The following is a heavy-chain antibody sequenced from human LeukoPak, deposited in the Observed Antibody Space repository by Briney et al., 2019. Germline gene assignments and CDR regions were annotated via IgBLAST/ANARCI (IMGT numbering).Heavy chain of an antibody. J-gene: IGHJ3*01. D-gene: IGHD3-22*01. CDR2: IFHTGSV. Sequence: SETLSLTCGVSGYSISGGYYWGWIRQSPGKGLEWIATIFHTGSVYHNPSLKSRVILSVDTSKNQFSLILTSVTAADTAVYYCVRMGVSYYYDSSTYYPVAFDVWGQGTMVTVSS. CDR3: VRMGVSYYYDSSTYYPVAFDV. CDR1: GYSISGGYY. V-gene: IGHV4-38-2*01.